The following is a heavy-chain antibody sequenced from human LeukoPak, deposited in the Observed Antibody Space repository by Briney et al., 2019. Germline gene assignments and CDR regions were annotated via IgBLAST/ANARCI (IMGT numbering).Heavy chain of an antibody. CDR3: AGEGPEYSSSWPPFDY. Sequence: GGSLRLSCAASGFTFSSYDMHWVRQAPGKGLEWVADISYDGSNKYYADSVKGRFTISRDNSKNTLYLQMNSLRAEDTAVYYCAGEGPEYSSSWPPFDYWGQGTLVTVSS. CDR1: GFTFSSYD. V-gene: IGHV3-30-3*01. D-gene: IGHD6-13*01. CDR2: ISYDGSNK. J-gene: IGHJ4*02.